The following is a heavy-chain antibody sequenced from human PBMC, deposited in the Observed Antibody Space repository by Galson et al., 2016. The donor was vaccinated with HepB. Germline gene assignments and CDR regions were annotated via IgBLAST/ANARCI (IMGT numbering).Heavy chain of an antibody. CDR2: IFNIGIT. D-gene: IGHD2-2*01. CDR3: TRHRTGQQDH. V-gene: IGHV4-59*08. CDR1: GGSVSTYY. Sequence: LSLTCAVSGGSVSTYYWSWIRLAPGKGLEWIGYIFNIGITNYNTSLKSRVSMSVDTSKNQFSLKMSPVTAADTAVYYCTRHRTGQQDHWGQGTLVTVSP. J-gene: IGHJ4*02.